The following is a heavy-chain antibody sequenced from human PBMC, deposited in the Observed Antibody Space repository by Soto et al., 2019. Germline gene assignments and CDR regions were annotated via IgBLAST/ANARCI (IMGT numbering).Heavy chain of an antibody. V-gene: IGHV1-69*02. CDR1: GGTFSSYT. Sequence: EASVKVSCKASGGTFSSYTISWVRQAPGQGLEWMGRIIPILGIANYAQKFQGRVTITADKSTSTAYMELSSLRSEDTAVYYCARSVKVVVPAATHFDYWGQGTLVTVSS. J-gene: IGHJ4*02. CDR2: IIPILGIA. D-gene: IGHD2-2*01. CDR3: ARSVKVVVPAATHFDY.